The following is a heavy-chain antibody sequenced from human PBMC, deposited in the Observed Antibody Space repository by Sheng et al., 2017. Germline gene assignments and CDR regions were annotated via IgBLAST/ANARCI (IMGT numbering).Heavy chain of an antibody. CDR3: AREIGYSGYETAFDI. Sequence: QLQLQESGSGLVKPSQTLSLTCAVSGGSISSGGYSWSWIRQPPGKGLEWIGYIYHSGSTYYNPSLKSRVTISVDRSKNQFSLKLSSVTAADTAVYYCAREIGYSGYETAFDIWGQGTMVTVSS. CDR2: IYHSGST. CDR1: GGSISSGGYS. D-gene: IGHD5-12*01. V-gene: IGHV4-30-2*01. J-gene: IGHJ3*02.